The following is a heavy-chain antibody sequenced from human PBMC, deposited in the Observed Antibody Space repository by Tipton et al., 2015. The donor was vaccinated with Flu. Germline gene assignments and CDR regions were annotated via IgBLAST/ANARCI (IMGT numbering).Heavy chain of an antibody. CDR2: VSYNGGT. D-gene: IGHD3-3*01. Sequence: LVQPSETLSLTCTVSGGSVHRYYWSWIRQVPAKGLEWIGYVSYNGGTYYNPSVTSRATLSLDNTKNQVSLKLASVTAADTAVYYCARDGGTYYDFWSGHSSTYYYYGMDVWGQGTTVTVSS. J-gene: IGHJ6*02. CDR3: ARDGGTYYDFWSGHSSTYYYYGMDV. CDR1: GGSVHRYY. V-gene: IGHV4-59*02.